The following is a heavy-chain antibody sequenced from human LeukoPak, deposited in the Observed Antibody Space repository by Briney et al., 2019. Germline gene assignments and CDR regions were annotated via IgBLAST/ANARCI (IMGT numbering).Heavy chain of an antibody. CDR2: ISAYNGNT. D-gene: IGHD5-24*01. CDR3: ARASTNLDCDY. Sequence: ASVKVSCKASGYTFTSYGISWVRQAPGQGLEWMGWISAYNGNTNYAQKLQGRVTMTRDMSTSTVYMELSSLRSEDTAVYYCARASTNLDCDYWGQGTLVTVSS. CDR1: GYTFTSYG. V-gene: IGHV1-18*01. J-gene: IGHJ4*02.